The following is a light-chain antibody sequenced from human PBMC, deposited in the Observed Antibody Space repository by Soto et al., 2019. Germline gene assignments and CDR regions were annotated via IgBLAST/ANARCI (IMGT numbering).Light chain of an antibody. CDR2: NTD. CDR1: SGSVSTNYY. Sequence: QAVVTQEPSFSVSPGGTVTLTCGLSSGSVSTNYYPSWYQQTPGQTPRTLVYNTDIRSSGVPDHFSGSILGNKAALTITGAQADDESDYYCVLYMGRGISVFGGGTKLTVL. J-gene: IGLJ2*01. CDR3: VLYMGRGISV. V-gene: IGLV8-61*01.